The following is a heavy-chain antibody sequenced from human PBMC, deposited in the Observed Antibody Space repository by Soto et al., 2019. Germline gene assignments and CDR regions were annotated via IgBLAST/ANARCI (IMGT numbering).Heavy chain of an antibody. CDR1: GFTFNNYG. J-gene: IGHJ5*02. CDR2: ISYDENNR. Sequence: PGGSLRLSCAASGFTFNNYGMHWVRQAPGKGLEWVATISYDENNRYYTDSVKGRFTISRDNSKNTVYLQVNSLRDEDTAVYYCAREADILNWFDPWGQGTLVTVSS. D-gene: IGHD3-9*01. V-gene: IGHV3-30*03. CDR3: AREADILNWFDP.